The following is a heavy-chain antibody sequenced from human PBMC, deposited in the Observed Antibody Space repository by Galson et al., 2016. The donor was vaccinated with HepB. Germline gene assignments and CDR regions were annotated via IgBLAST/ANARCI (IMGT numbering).Heavy chain of an antibody. Sequence: CAISGDSVSSENAGWNWIRQSPSRGLEWLGKTYYRSKWYSDYAPSVKSRISITADTSKNQFSLQFNSVTPEDTAVYYCARHWDSTWYYFDCWGQGTLVTVSS. CDR3: ARHWDSTWYYFDC. D-gene: IGHD1-7*01. V-gene: IGHV6-1*01. J-gene: IGHJ4*02. CDR1: GDSVSSENAG. CDR2: TYYRSKWYS.